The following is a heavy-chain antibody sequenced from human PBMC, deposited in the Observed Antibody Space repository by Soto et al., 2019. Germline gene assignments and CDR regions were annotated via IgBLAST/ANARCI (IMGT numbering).Heavy chain of an antibody. CDR3: ARVGPGAEAWFGP. CDR1: GYTFSNYG. J-gene: IGHJ5*02. V-gene: IGHV1-18*01. Sequence: ASVKVSCKTSGYTFSNYGITWVRQAPGQPLEWLGWISLYSDGTNYAQKFQGRVSMTTDTYTTTAYMELRSLRSDDTADYYXARVGPGAEAWFGPWGQGTLVTVSS. D-gene: IGHD2-2*01. CDR2: ISLYSDGT.